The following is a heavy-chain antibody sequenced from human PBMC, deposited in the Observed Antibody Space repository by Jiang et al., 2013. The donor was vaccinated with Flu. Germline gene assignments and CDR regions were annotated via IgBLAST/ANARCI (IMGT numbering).Heavy chain of an antibody. V-gene: IGHV4-59*01. J-gene: IGHJ6*02. Sequence: GLVKPSETLSLTCTVTGDSFNDYYWSWIRQPPGKGLEWIGFIYSSGNTNHNPSLKSRVTIEIDTSKNQFSLKLKSVTAADTAVYYCARDLGIAASGGLDVWGQGTTVTVSS. D-gene: IGHD6-6*01. CDR2: IYSSGNT. CDR1: GDSFNDYY. CDR3: ARDLGIAASGGLDV.